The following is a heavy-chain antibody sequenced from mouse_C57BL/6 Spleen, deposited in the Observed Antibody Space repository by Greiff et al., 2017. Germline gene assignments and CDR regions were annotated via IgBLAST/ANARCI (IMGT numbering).Heavy chain of an antibody. V-gene: IGHV1-50*01. CDR2: IDPSDSYT. CDR3: ARRRVYDYDGYYAMDY. CDR1: GYTFTSYW. D-gene: IGHD2-4*01. Sequence: VQLQQPGAELVKPGASVKLSCKASGYTFTSYWMQWVKQRPGQGLEWIGEIDPSDSYTNYNQKFKGKATLTVDTSSSTAYMQLSSLTSEDSAVYYCARRRVYDYDGYYAMDYWGQGTSVTVSS. J-gene: IGHJ4*01.